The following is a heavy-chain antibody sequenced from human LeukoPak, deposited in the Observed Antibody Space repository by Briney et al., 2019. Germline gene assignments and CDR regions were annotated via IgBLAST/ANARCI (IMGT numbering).Heavy chain of an antibody. CDR2: ISYSGT. CDR3: ARRTSNPVGAIDY. J-gene: IGHJ4*02. D-gene: IGHD1-26*01. V-gene: IGHV4-39*01. CDR1: GVSISISNYY. Sequence: SETLSLTCTVSGVSISISNYYWGWIRQPPGRGLEWIGSISYSGTYYNPSLKSRLTISVDTSKNHFSLNLRSVTAADTAVYYCARRTSNPVGAIDYWGQGTLVTVSS.